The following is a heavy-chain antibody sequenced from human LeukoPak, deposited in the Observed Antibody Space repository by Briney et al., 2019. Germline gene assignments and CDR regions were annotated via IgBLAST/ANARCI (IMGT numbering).Heavy chain of an antibody. CDR3: AREDSYYDSSDYVDY. J-gene: IGHJ4*02. CDR2: IKQDGSEK. Sequence: PGGSLRLSCAASGFTFSSYWMSWVRQAPGKELEWVANIKQDGSEKYYVDSVKGRFTISRDNAKNSLYLQMNSLRAEDKAVYYCAREDSYYDSSDYVDYWGQGTLVTVSS. CDR1: GFTFSSYW. D-gene: IGHD3-22*01. V-gene: IGHV3-7*01.